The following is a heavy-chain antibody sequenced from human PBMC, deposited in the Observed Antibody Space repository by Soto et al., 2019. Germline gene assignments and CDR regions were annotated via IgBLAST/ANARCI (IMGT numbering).Heavy chain of an antibody. D-gene: IGHD6-6*01. CDR1: GYSFTTYW. Sequence: GQALKISSKGSGYSFTTYWIGGVRQMPGKGLEWMGIIYPGDSDTRYSPSFQGQVTISADKSISTAYLQWSSLKASDTAMYYCSRGALLEHSSRSYYGMDVWGPGTTVTVSS. CDR3: SRGALLEHSSRSYYGMDV. V-gene: IGHV5-51*01. CDR2: IYPGDSDT. J-gene: IGHJ6*02.